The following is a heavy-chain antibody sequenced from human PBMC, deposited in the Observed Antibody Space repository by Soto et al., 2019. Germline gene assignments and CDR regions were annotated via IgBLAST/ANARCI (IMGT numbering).Heavy chain of an antibody. V-gene: IGHV3-30-3*01. J-gene: IGHJ3*02. CDR3: ARDFFPQAKPRDLQDIVVVPAAIGAFDI. Sequence: HPGGSLRLSCAASGFTFSSYGMNWGRQAPGKGLERVAVISCDGSNKYYADSVKGRFTISRDNSKNTLYLQMNSLRDEDTAVYYCARDFFPQAKPRDLQDIVVVPAAIGAFDIWGQGTMVTVSS. D-gene: IGHD2-2*01. CDR1: GFTFSSYG. CDR2: ISCDGSNK.